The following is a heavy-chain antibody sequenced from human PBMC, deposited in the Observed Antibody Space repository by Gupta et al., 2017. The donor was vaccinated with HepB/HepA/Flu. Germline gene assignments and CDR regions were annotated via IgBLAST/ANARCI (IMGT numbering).Heavy chain of an antibody. CDR1: GYTLSSYG. V-gene: IGHV1-18*01. CDR3: ARDLIDFWSGYYRVPGDNA. Sequence: QVQLVQSGAEVQKPGASVKVSCKASGYTLSSYGISWVRQAPGQGLAWMGWISTYNGNIKYAQNFQGRVTMATDTSTRTAYMEMRSLRADDTAVYYCARDLIDFWSGYYRVPGDNAWGQGTLVTVSA. D-gene: IGHD3-3*01. J-gene: IGHJ5*02. CDR2: ISTYNGNI.